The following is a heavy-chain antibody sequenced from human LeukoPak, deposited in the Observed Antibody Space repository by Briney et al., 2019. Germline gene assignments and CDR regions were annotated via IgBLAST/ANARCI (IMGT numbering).Heavy chain of an antibody. J-gene: IGHJ4*02. D-gene: IGHD3-10*01. Sequence: SETLSLTCTASGYSISTGYYWGWIRQPPGKGLEWIGSMYHSGSTYYNPSLKSRVTMSADTSKNQFSLKLNSVTAADTAVYYCARVLVYYGSGTRGFDYWGQGILVTVSS. CDR1: GYSISTGYY. CDR2: MYHSGST. CDR3: ARVLVYYGSGTRGFDY. V-gene: IGHV4-38-2*02.